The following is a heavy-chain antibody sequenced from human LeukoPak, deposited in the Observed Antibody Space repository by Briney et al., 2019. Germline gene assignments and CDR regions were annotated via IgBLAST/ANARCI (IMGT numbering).Heavy chain of an antibody. D-gene: IGHD6-19*01. J-gene: IGHJ6*03. CDR3: ARRQWLGDSYYYMDV. CDR1: GFTFSDYN. Sequence: GGSLRLSCAASGFTFSDYNMRWIRQAPGKGLEWVSSISRSGSTKYYADSVKGRFTTSRDNAKNSLYLQMNSLRAEDTAVYYCARRQWLGDSYYYMDVWGKGTTVTVSS. CDR2: ISRSGSTK. V-gene: IGHV3-11*04.